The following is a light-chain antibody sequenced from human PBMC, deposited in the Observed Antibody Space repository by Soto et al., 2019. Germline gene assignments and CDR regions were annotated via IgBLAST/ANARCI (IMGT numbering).Light chain of an antibody. Sequence: DIELTQSPGTLSLSPGERGTLSCRASQSVTSNSVAWHQQKPGQAPRLLIYGASSRVAGLPDRVRGAGSGTAFTLTISRLEPEDFAAYVCQQYGSSPSTFGQGTKVDVK. CDR1: QSVTSNS. V-gene: IGKV3-20*01. J-gene: IGKJ1*01. CDR3: QQYGSSPST. CDR2: GAS.